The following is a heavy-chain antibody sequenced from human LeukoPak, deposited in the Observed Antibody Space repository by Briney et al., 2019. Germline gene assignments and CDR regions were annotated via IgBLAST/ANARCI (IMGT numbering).Heavy chain of an antibody. V-gene: IGHV1-18*01. CDR2: ISAYNGNT. CDR1: GYTFTSYG. D-gene: IGHD6-6*01. J-gene: IGHJ6*03. Sequence: ASVKVSCKASGYTFTSYGISWVRQAPGQGLEWMGWISAYNGNTNYAQKLQGRVTMTTDTSTSTAYMELRSLRSDDTAVYYCAREAGQLPYYYYYYMDVWGKGTTVTISS. CDR3: AREAGQLPYYYYYYMDV.